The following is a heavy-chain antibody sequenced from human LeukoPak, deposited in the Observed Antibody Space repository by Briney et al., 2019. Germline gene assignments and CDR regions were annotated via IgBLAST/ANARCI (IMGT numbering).Heavy chain of an antibody. J-gene: IGHJ4*02. CDR2: IYYSGST. V-gene: IGHV4-59*01. CDR1: GGSISSYY. CDR3: ARFSRSNGFDY. Sequence: KTSETGSLNCTVSGGSISSYYWSWIRQPPGKGLEWIGYIYYSGSTNYNPSLKSRVTISEDTSKNQFSLKLSSVTAADTAVYYCARFSRSNGFDYWGQGTLVTVSS.